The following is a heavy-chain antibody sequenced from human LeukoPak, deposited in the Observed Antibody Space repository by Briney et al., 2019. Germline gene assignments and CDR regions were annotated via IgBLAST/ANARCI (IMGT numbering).Heavy chain of an antibody. CDR2: ISYDGSNK. V-gene: IGHV3-30*04. CDR1: GFTFSSYA. J-gene: IGHJ4*02. Sequence: GGSLGLSCAASGFTFSSYAMHWVRQAPGKGLEWVAVISYDGSNKYYADSVKGRFTISRDNSKNTLYLQMNSLRAEDTAVYYCAKVWAVVIPIDYWGQGTLVTVSS. D-gene: IGHD3-22*01. CDR3: AKVWAVVIPIDY.